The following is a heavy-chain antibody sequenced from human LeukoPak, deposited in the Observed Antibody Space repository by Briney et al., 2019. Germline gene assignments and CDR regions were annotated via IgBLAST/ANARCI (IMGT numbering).Heavy chain of an antibody. V-gene: IGHV3-53*01. CDR2: IYSSGST. Sequence: PGGSLRLSCAASGFIVSSNYMTWVRQAPGKGLEWVSIIYSSGSTYYADSVKGRFTISRDNSKNTLYLQMNSLRAEDTAVYYCASRIMITFGGVIATDYWGQGTLVTVSS. D-gene: IGHD3-16*02. CDR3: ASRIMITFGGVIATDY. CDR1: GFIVSSNY. J-gene: IGHJ4*02.